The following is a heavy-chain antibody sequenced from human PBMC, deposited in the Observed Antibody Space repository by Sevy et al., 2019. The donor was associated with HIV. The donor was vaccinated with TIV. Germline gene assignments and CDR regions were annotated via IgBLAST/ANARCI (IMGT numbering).Heavy chain of an antibody. CDR3: ARWGSGWYTPSLSYYYYGMDV. D-gene: IGHD6-19*01. V-gene: IGHV1-2*04. CDR2: INPNSGGT. CDR1: GYTFTGYY. J-gene: IGHJ6*02. Sequence: ASVKVSCKASGYTFTGYYMHWVRQAPGQGLEWMGWINPNSGGTNYAQKFQGWVTMTRDTSISTAYMELSRLRSDDTAVYYCARWGSGWYTPSLSYYYYGMDVWGQGTTVTVSS.